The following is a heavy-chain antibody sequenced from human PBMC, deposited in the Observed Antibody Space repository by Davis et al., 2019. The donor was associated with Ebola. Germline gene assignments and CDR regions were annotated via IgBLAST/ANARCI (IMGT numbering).Heavy chain of an antibody. D-gene: IGHD3-9*01. CDR2: IYSGGST. J-gene: IGHJ3*02. CDR1: GFTFSSYW. Sequence: GESLKISCAASGFTFSSYWMHWVRQAPGKGLEWVSVIYSGGSTYYADSVKGRFTISRDNSKNTLYLQMNSLRAEDTAVYYCARAEPYYDILTGAFDIWGQGTMVTVSS. CDR3: ARAEPYYDILTGAFDI. V-gene: IGHV3-66*01.